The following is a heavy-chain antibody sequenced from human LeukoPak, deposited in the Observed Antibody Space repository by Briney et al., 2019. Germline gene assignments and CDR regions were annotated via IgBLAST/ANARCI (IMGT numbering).Heavy chain of an antibody. V-gene: IGHV1-69*05. Sequence: SVKVSCKASGYTFTGYYMHWVRHAPGQGLEWMGRIIPIFGTANYAQKSQDRVTITTDESTGTAYMELSSLRSEDTAVYYCAESPRDKTLDYWGQGTLVTVSS. CDR2: IIPIFGTA. CDR3: AESPRDKTLDY. J-gene: IGHJ4*02. D-gene: IGHD5-24*01. CDR1: GYTFTGYY.